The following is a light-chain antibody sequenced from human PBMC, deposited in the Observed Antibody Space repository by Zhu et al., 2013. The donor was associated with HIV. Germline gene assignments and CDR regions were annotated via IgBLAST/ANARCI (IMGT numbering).Light chain of an antibody. Sequence: DIVMTQSPDSLAVSLGERATINCKSSQSVLYSSNNKNYLAWYQQKPGQPPKLLIYWASTRESGVPDRFSGSGSGTDFTLTISSLQADDVAVYYCQQYWSSPYTFGQGTKLEIK. J-gene: IGKJ2*01. CDR1: QSVLYSSNNKNY. V-gene: IGKV4-1*01. CDR2: WAS. CDR3: QQYWSSPYT.